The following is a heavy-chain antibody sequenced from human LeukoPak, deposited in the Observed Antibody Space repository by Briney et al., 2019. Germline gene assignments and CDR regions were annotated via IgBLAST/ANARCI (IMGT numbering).Heavy chain of an antibody. CDR1: GFTFDDYA. V-gene: IGHV3-9*01. Sequence: GGSLTLSCAASGFTFDDYAMHWVRQAPGKGLEWVSGISWNSGSIGYADSVKGRFTISRDNAKNSLYLQMNSLRAEGTALYYCAKDSSGYFEASFDYWGQGTLVTVSS. D-gene: IGHD3-22*01. J-gene: IGHJ4*02. CDR3: AKDSSGYFEASFDY. CDR2: ISWNSGSI.